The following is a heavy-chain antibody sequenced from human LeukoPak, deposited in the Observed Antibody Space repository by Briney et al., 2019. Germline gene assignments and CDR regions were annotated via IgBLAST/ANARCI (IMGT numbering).Heavy chain of an antibody. V-gene: IGHV4-39*01. CDR2: MYYSGTT. Sequence: TSETLSPTCTVSGGSISISSYYWGWIRQPPGKGLEWIGSMYYSGTTYNHPSLQSRVTLSVDTSKNQFSLKLSSVTAADTALYYCARARPTYSNNWFDGFDVWGQGTMVTVSS. J-gene: IGHJ3*01. CDR3: ARARPTYSNNWFDGFDV. CDR1: GGSISISSYY. D-gene: IGHD6-13*01.